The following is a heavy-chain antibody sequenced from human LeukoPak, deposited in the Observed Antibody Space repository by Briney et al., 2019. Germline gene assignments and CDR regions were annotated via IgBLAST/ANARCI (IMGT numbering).Heavy chain of an antibody. V-gene: IGHV3-23*01. J-gene: IGHJ4*02. CDR1: GFTFSNFP. Sequence: GGFLRLSCAASGFTFSNFPMTWVRQAPGKGLEAFSSISGSGGDTYYKDSVKGRFTISRDNSKNMLYLQMNSLRADDTAVYHCAKGSTIFKYDFWGQGALVTVSS. D-gene: IGHD3-3*01. CDR3: AKGSTIFKYDF. CDR2: ISGSGGDT.